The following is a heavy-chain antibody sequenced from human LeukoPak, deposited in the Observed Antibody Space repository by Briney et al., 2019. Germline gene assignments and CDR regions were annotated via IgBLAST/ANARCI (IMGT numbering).Heavy chain of an antibody. J-gene: IGHJ5*02. CDR2: INAGNGNT. CDR1: GYTFTSYG. D-gene: IGHD3-10*01. Sequence: ASVKVSCKASGYTFTSYGISWVRQAPGQRLEWMGWINAGNGNTKYSQKFQGRVTITRDTSASTAYMELSSLRSEDTAVYYCARNLPNVLLWFGERGGWFDPWGQGTLVTVSS. CDR3: ARNLPNVLLWFGERGGWFDP. V-gene: IGHV1-3*01.